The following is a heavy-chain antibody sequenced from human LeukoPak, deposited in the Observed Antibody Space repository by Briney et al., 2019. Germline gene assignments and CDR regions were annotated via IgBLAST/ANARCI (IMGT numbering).Heavy chain of an antibody. D-gene: IGHD6-19*01. CDR3: TRLDYSSGWYFVY. CDR1: GFSFSTHA. CDR2: ISGSGDNT. J-gene: IGHJ4*02. Sequence: PGGSLRLSCAASGFSFSTHAMGWVRQAPGKGLEWVSVISGSGDNTYQADSVKGRFIISRDNSNNTLSVQMNSLRAEDTAVYYCTRLDYSSGWYFVYWGQGTLVTVSS. V-gene: IGHV3-23*01.